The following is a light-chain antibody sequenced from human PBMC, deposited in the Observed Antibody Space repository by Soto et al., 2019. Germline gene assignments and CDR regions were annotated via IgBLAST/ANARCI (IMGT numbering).Light chain of an antibody. J-gene: IGLJ2*01. CDR3: SSYTSSRTLV. CDR2: EVN. V-gene: IGLV2-14*01. Sequence: QSALTQPASVSESPGQSITISCTGTSTDVGAYNYVSWYQKYPDKAPKLMIYEVNYRPSGVSNRFSGSKSGNTASLTISGLQAEDEADYYCSSYTSSRTLVFGGGTQLTVL. CDR1: STDVGAYNY.